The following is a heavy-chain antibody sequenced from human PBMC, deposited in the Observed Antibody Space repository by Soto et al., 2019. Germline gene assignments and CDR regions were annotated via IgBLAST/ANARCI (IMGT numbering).Heavy chain of an antibody. CDR1: NFSLIKEYY. CDR3: ARKNEYYYYGMDV. Sequence: SETLSLTCAVSNFSLIKEYYWGWVRQPPGKGLEWIGSIHQSGSPYYNPSLKSRLTISIDLSKKQFSLRLSSVTAADTAVYYCARKNEYYYYGMDVWGQGTTVTVSS. CDR2: IHQSGSP. J-gene: IGHJ6*02. V-gene: IGHV4-38-2*01.